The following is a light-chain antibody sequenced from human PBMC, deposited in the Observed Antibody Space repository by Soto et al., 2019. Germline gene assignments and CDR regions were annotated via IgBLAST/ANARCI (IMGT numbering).Light chain of an antibody. Sequence: EIGLTQSPGTLSLSPGERATLSCRADRSVSDTLLTCFQQKPGQAPRLLIFGTSNRAPGIPDRFSGSGSGTDFTLTISRLEPDDFAVYYCQHYGDSSWTFGQGTKVEIK. J-gene: IGKJ1*01. CDR1: RSVSDTL. CDR2: GTS. CDR3: QHYGDSSWT. V-gene: IGKV3-20*01.